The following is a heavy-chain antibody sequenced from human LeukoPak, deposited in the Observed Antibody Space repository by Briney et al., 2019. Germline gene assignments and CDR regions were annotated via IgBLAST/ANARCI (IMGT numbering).Heavy chain of an antibody. CDR1: AFTVSSNY. CDR3: ARRYPYSSAWHPNAFDV. CDR2: IYSGGTT. J-gene: IGHJ3*01. V-gene: IGHV3-66*01. Sequence: PGGSLRLSCAASAFTVSSNYMSWVRQAPGKGLEWVSIIYSGGTTYYADSVKGRFTISRDNSKNTLYPQMNSLRAEDTAVYYCARRYPYSSAWHPNAFDVWGQGTMVTVSS. D-gene: IGHD6-19*01.